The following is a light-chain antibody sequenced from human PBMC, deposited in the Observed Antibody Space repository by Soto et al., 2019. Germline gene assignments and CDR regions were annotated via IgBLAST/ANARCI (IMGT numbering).Light chain of an antibody. CDR3: RQHNSFPIT. J-gene: IGKJ5*01. Sequence: DIQLTQSPFFLYASVGDRVSITCRASQGISSYLVWYQQKAGTAPKSLIYAASTLQTGVPSRFSGRRSGTEFTLTISSLQPEDSATYYCRQHNSFPITFGQGTRLEN. CDR1: QGISSY. V-gene: IGKV1-9*01. CDR2: AAS.